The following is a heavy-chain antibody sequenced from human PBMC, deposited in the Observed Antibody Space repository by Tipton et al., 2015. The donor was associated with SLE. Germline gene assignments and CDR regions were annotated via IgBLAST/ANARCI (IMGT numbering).Heavy chain of an antibody. J-gene: IGHJ6*02. CDR1: GGSISGNY. Sequence: TLSLTCIVSGGSISGNYWSWIRQPPGKRLEWIGYIDQIGSANYNPSLQGRVTMTTDTSTSTAYMELRSLRSDDTAVYYCARDHSNPVWYYYGMDVWGQGTTVTVSS. D-gene: IGHD4-11*01. CDR2: IDQIGSA. V-gene: IGHV4-59*01. CDR3: ARDHSNPVWYYYGMDV.